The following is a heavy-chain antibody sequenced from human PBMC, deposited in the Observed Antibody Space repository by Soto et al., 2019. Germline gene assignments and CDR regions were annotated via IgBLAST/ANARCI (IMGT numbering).Heavy chain of an antibody. Sequence: PSETLSLTCAVYGGSFSGYYWSGIRQPPGKGLEWIGEINHSGSTNYNPSLKSRVTISVDTSKNQFSLKLSSVTAADTAVYYCARVLDTAMVLDYWGQGTLVTVSS. CDR3: ARVLDTAMVLDY. J-gene: IGHJ4*02. D-gene: IGHD5-18*01. CDR2: INHSGST. CDR1: GGSFSGYY. V-gene: IGHV4-34*01.